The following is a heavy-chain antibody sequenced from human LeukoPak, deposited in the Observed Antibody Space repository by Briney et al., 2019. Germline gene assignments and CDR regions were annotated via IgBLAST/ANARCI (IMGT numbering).Heavy chain of an antibody. CDR1: GGSIGSYY. D-gene: IGHD2-2*01. CDR2: IYYSGST. Sequence: SETLSLTCTVSGGSIGSYYWSWIRQPPGKGLEWIGYIYYSGSTNYNPSLKSRVTISVDTSKNQFPLKLSSVTAADTAVYYCAREGVVVPAAIGMDVWGQGTTVTVSS. V-gene: IGHV4-59*01. J-gene: IGHJ6*02. CDR3: AREGVVVPAAIGMDV.